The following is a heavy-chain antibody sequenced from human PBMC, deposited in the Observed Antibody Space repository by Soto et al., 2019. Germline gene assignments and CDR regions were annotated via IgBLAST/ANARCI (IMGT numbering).Heavy chain of an antibody. CDR3: ASLPYHNSYSGFDY. V-gene: IGHV5-51*01. CDR2: IYPPDSDT. Sequence: PGESLKISCKGSTYTFTNYWIGWVRQMPGKGPEWSGLIYPPDSDTKYSPSFQGQVTISADKSSSTAYLRWSSLKASDTAIYYCASLPYHNSYSGFDYWGQGTPFTVSS. J-gene: IGHJ4*02. D-gene: IGHD1-26*01. CDR1: TYTFTNYW.